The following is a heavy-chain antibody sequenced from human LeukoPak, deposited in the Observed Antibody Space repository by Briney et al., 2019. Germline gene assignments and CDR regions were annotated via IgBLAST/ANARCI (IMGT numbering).Heavy chain of an antibody. Sequence: ASVKVSCKVSGYTLTELSMHWVRQAPGKGREWMGGFDPEDGETIYAQKFQGRVTMTEDTSTDTAYMELSSLRSEDTAVYYCATGGLRYFGVFDPWGQGTLVTVSS. CDR1: GYTLTELS. J-gene: IGHJ5*02. CDR3: ATGGLRYFGVFDP. CDR2: FDPEDGET. D-gene: IGHD3-9*01. V-gene: IGHV1-24*01.